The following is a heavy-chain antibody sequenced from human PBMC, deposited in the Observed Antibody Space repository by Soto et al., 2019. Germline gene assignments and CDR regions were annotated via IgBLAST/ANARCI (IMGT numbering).Heavy chain of an antibody. J-gene: IGHJ4*02. D-gene: IGHD1-1*01. CDR3: ARTGDGHHDFLDY. Sequence: DLEESGGGFVQPGGSLRLSCAASGFTFSSYWMNWVRQAPGKGLEWVANINQDGSDYNHVASVKGRFTISRDNAKNSLFLQMNALRVEDTAVYYCARTGDGHHDFLDYWGQGILVSVSS. CDR2: INQDGSDY. CDR1: GFTFSSYW. V-gene: IGHV3-7*01.